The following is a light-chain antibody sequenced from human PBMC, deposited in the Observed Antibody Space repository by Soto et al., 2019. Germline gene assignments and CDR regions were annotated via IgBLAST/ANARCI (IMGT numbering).Light chain of an antibody. V-gene: IGKV3-15*01. CDR1: QSVSSY. J-gene: IGKJ4*01. CDR3: QQYDSLPT. CDR2: GAS. Sequence: EIVMTQSPATLSVSPGERATLSCRASQSVSSYLAWYQQKPGQAPRLLIYGASTRATGIPARFSGSGSGTEFILTISSLQSEDFATYYCQQYDSLPTFGGGTKVELK.